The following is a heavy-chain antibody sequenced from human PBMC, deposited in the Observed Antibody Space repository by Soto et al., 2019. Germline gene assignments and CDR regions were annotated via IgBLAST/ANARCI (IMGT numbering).Heavy chain of an antibody. V-gene: IGHV1-2*02. CDR3: AREVTYGGGSFSLGL. CDR1: GYFFTSYY. CDR2: INPNNGGT. Sequence: QVQLVQSGAEVEKPGASVKVSCKTSGYFFTSYYIHWVRQAPGQGLEWMGWINPNNGGTNSAQKFQGRVTMTSDTSINTAYMEITSLRSDDTALYYRAREVTYGGGSFSLGLWGYGTLGTVSS. J-gene: IGHJ4*01. D-gene: IGHD3-10*01.